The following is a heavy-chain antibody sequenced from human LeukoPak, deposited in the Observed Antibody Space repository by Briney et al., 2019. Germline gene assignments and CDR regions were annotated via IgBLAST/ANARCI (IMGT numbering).Heavy chain of an antibody. D-gene: IGHD1-26*01. CDR3: ASGSSGSYFSWPTASDY. J-gene: IGHJ4*02. V-gene: IGHV1-69*10. CDR2: IIPILGIA. Sequence: SVKVSCKASGGTFSSYAISWVRQAPGQGLEWMGGIIPILGIANYAQKFQGRVTITADKSTSTAYMELSSLRSEDTAVYYCASGSSGSYFSWPTASDYWGQGTLVTVSS. CDR1: GGTFSSYA.